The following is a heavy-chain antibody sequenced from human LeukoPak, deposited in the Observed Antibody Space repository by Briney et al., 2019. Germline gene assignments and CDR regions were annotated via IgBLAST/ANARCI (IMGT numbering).Heavy chain of an antibody. CDR1: GFTLRRYS. Sequence: PGGSLRLSCTASGFTLRRYSMNWVRQTPGKGLEWVSSISSSSSYIYYADSVKGRFTISRDNAENSLTLQMNSLRAEDTAVYYCARGPLDSTGFYLAWFDSWGQGTLVTVSS. CDR3: ARGPLDSTGFYLAWFDS. CDR2: ISSSSSYI. D-gene: IGHD3-22*01. J-gene: IGHJ5*01. V-gene: IGHV3-21*01.